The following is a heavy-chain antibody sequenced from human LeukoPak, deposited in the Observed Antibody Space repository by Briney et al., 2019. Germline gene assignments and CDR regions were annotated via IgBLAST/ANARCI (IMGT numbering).Heavy chain of an antibody. D-gene: IGHD4-17*01. V-gene: IGHV4-59*01. Sequence: SETLSLTCTVSGGSISSYYWSWIRQPPGKGLEWIGTIYHSGGIYHYTPSLKSRVTISVHTSKNQSSLKLSSVTAADTAVYYCATTSDYGDYEDAFDIWGQGTMVTVSS. J-gene: IGHJ3*02. CDR2: IYHSGGIY. CDR1: GGSISSYY. CDR3: ATTSDYGDYEDAFDI.